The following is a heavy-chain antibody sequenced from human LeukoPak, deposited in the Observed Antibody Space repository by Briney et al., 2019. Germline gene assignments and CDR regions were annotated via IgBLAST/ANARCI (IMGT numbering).Heavy chain of an antibody. Sequence: SETLSLTCTVSGGSFTSGNYYWNWIRQPAGKGLEWIGRIYTNGGASYNPSLKSRVTISIDASKNQFSLKLSSVTAADTAVYYCAREPPGYWGQGILVTVSS. J-gene: IGHJ4*02. CDR3: AREPPGY. CDR1: GGSFTSGNYY. CDR2: IYTNGGA. V-gene: IGHV4-61*02.